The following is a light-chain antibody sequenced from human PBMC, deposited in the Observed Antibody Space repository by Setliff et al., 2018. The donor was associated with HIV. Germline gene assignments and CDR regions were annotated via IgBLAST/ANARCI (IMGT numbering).Light chain of an antibody. V-gene: IGLV2-14*03. CDR1: SSDVGNSTY. CDR2: DVS. Sequence: QSVLAQPASVSGSPGQSITLSCTGTSSDVGNSTYVSWDQQHPGKAPKLIINDVSDRPSGVSNRFSGSKSVNTASLTISGLQAEDEADYCCSSCTNRNTLDVFGTGTKATVL. J-gene: IGLJ1*01. CDR3: SSCTNRNTLDV.